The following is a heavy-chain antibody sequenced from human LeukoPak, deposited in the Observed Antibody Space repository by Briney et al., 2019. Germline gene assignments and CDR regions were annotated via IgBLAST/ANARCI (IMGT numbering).Heavy chain of an antibody. Sequence: ASVKVSCKASGYTFTSYYMHWVRQAPGQGLEWMGIINPSGGSTSYAQKFQGRVTMTRDTSTGTVYMELSSLRSEDTAVYYCARGDVNHYYDSSGYYYWGQGTLVTVSS. CDR1: GYTFTSYY. CDR3: ARGDVNHYYDSSGYYY. J-gene: IGHJ4*02. D-gene: IGHD3-22*01. CDR2: INPSGGST. V-gene: IGHV1-46*01.